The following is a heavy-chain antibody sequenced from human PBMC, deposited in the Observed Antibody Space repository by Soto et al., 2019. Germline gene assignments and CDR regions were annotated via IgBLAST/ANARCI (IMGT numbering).Heavy chain of an antibody. J-gene: IGHJ5*02. CDR2: IIPIFGTA. CDR1: GGTFSSYA. CDR3: ARATTYYDFWSGYWFDP. Sequence: QVQLVQSGAEVKKPGSSVKVSCKASGGTFSSYAISWVRQAHGQGLEWMGGIIPIFGTANYAQKFQGRVTITADESTSTAYMELSSLRSEDTAVYYCARATTYYDFWSGYWFDPWGQGTLVTVSS. V-gene: IGHV1-69*01. D-gene: IGHD3-3*01.